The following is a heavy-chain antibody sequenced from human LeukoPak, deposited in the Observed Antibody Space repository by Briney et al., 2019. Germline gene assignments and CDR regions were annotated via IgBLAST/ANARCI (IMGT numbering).Heavy chain of an antibody. CDR2: IYYSGST. CDR3: ARDVYDILTGYSLGYYYYGMDV. Sequence: PSETLSLTCTVSGGSISSSSYYWGWIRQPPGKGLEWIGSIYYSGSTYYNPSLKSRVTISVDTSKNQFSLKLSSVTAADTAVYYCARDVYDILTGYSLGYYYYGMDVWGQGTTVTVSS. D-gene: IGHD3-9*01. J-gene: IGHJ6*02. V-gene: IGHV4-39*07. CDR1: GGSISSSSYY.